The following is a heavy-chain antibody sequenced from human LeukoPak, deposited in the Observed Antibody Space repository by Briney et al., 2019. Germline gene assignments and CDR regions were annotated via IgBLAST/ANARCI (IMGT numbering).Heavy chain of an antibody. CDR2: ISYDGSNK. D-gene: IGHD1-1*01. CDR1: GFTFSSYA. V-gene: IGHV3-30*04. CDR3: ARDRVWNDDAFDI. J-gene: IGHJ3*02. Sequence: PGGSLRLSCAASGFTFSSYAMHWVRQAPGKGLEWVAVISYDGSNKYYADSVKGRFTISRDNSKNTLYLQMNSLRAEDTAVYYCARDRVWNDDAFDIWGQGTMVTVSS.